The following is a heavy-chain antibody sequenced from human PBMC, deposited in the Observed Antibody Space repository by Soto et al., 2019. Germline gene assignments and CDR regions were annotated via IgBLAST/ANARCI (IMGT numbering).Heavy chain of an antibody. CDR2: ISYDGSNK. CDR1: GFTFSSYG. J-gene: IGHJ5*02. CDR3: AKALEYSSSGNWFDP. D-gene: IGHD6-6*01. V-gene: IGHV3-30*18. Sequence: QVQLVESGGGVVQPGRSLRLSCAASGFTFSSYGMHWVRQAPGKGLEWVAVISYDGSNKYYADSVKGRLTISRDNSKNTLHLQMTSLRAEDTAVYYCAKALEYSSSGNWFDPWGQGTLVTVSS.